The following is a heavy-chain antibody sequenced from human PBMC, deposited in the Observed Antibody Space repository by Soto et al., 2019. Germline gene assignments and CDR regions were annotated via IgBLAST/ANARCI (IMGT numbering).Heavy chain of an antibody. V-gene: IGHV4-59*01. D-gene: IGHD2-2*02. CDR1: GGSISSYC. J-gene: IGHJ6*02. CDR3: ARDIVVVPAAIQGRYYYYGMDV. CDR2: IYYSGST. Sequence: SETLSLTCTVSGGSISSYCWSWIRQPPGKGLEWIGYIYYSGSTNYNPSLKSRVTISVDTSKNQFSLKLSSVTAADTAVYYCARDIVVVPAAIQGRYYYYGMDVWGQGTTVTVSS.